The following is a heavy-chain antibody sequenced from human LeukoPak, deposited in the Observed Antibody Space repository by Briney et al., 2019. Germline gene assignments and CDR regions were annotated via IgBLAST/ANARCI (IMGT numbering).Heavy chain of an antibody. D-gene: IGHD3-10*01. CDR2: ISGSGGST. CDR1: GFTFSSYG. J-gene: IGHJ3*02. V-gene: IGHV3-23*01. Sequence: GGSLRLSCAASGFTFSSYGMSWVRQAPGKGLEWVSAISGSGGSTYYADSVKGRFTISRDNSKNTLYLQMNSLRAEDTAVYYCAKGEVLLWFGEQRLYAFDIWGQGTMVTVSS. CDR3: AKGEVLLWFGEQRLYAFDI.